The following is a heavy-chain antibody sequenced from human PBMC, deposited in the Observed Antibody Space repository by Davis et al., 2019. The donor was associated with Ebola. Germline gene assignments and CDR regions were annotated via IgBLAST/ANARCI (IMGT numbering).Heavy chain of an antibody. CDR3: AKGTTVTTSVLARTGLDY. CDR2: IKQDGSEK. J-gene: IGHJ4*02. V-gene: IGHV3-7*01. Sequence: GSLRLSCAASGFTFSSYWMSWVRQAPGKGLEWVANIKQDGSEKYYVDSVKGRFTISRDNAKNSLYLQMNSLRAEDTAVYYCAKGTTVTTSVLARTGLDYWGQGTLVTVSS. CDR1: GFTFSSYW. D-gene: IGHD4-11*01.